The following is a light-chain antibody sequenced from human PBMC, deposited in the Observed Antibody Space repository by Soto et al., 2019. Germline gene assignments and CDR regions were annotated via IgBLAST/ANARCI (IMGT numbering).Light chain of an antibody. CDR1: SSDVGGYNY. V-gene: IGLV2-11*01. CDR3: CSYAGTYTQWV. Sequence: QSALTQPRSMSGSPGQSVTISCTGTSSDVGGYNYVSWYQQHPGKAPKLVIYDVSKRPSGVPDRFSGSKSGNTASLTVSGLQAEDEADYSCCSYAGTYTQWVFGGGTKLTVL. J-gene: IGLJ3*02. CDR2: DVS.